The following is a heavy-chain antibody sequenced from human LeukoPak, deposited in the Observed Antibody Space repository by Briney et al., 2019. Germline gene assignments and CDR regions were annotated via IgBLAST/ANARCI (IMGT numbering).Heavy chain of an antibody. D-gene: IGHD3-22*01. J-gene: IGHJ4*02. CDR2: ISGSGGST. CDR3: AKGGYSGYYYDSSGYFEY. Sequence: GGSLRLSCAASGFTFSSYAMSWVRQAPGKGLEWVSAISGSGGSTYYADSVKGRFTIPRDNSKNTLYLQMNSLRAEDTAVYYCAKGGYSGYYYDSSGYFEYWGQGTLVTVSS. CDR1: GFTFSSYA. V-gene: IGHV3-23*01.